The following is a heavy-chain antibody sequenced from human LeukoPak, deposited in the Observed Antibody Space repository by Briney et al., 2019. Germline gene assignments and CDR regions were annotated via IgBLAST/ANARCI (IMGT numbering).Heavy chain of an antibody. CDR1: GYTFTNHY. Sequence: ASVKVSCKASGYTFTNHYMHWVRRAPGQGLEWMGKINPGGGGTTYAQKVQGRVTMTRDKSTSTVYVELSSLRSEDTAVYYCARDLTTMVRGVIIPRTKLDYWGQGTLVTVSS. V-gene: IGHV1-46*01. D-gene: IGHD3-10*01. J-gene: IGHJ4*02. CDR2: INPGGGGT. CDR3: ARDLTTMVRGVIIPRTKLDY.